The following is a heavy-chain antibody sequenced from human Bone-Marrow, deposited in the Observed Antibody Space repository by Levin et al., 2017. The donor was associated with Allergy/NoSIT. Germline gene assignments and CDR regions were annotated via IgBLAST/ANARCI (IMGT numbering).Heavy chain of an antibody. CDR1: GGSVNTSYW. Sequence: SETLSLTCAVSGGSVNTSYWWSWVRQPPGKGLEWIGEITQSGSTNSNPSLKSRVTISVDKSKNQVFLKVTSVTAADTAVYYCARGRIAVPGTDWLDPWGQGTLVTVSS. D-gene: IGHD6-19*01. J-gene: IGHJ5*02. CDR2: ITQSGST. V-gene: IGHV4-4*02. CDR3: ARGRIAVPGTDWLDP.